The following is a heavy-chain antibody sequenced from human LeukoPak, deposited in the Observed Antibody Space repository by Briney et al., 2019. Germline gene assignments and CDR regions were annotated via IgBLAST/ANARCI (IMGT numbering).Heavy chain of an antibody. Sequence: SETLSLTCTVSGGSISSYYWNWIRQPPGKGLEWIGYIYYSGSTNYNPSLKSRVTISVDTSKNQFSLKLSSVTAADTAVYYCAREVPATANFDYWGQGTLVTVSS. D-gene: IGHD2-2*01. CDR1: GGSISSYY. V-gene: IGHV4-59*01. CDR3: AREVPATANFDY. J-gene: IGHJ4*02. CDR2: IYYSGST.